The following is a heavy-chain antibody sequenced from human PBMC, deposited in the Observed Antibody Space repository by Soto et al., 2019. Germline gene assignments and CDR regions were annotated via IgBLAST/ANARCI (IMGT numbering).Heavy chain of an antibody. D-gene: IGHD1-7*01. Sequence: EVQLVESGGGVVRPGGSLRLSCAASGFTFDDYGMSWVRQAPGKGLEWVSGINWNGGSTGYADSVKGRFTISRDNDKNSLYLQMNSLRAEDTALYHCARDRVTGTTGGLDWFDPWGQGTLVTVSS. CDR2: INWNGGST. CDR1: GFTFDDYG. CDR3: ARDRVTGTTGGLDWFDP. J-gene: IGHJ5*02. V-gene: IGHV3-20*01.